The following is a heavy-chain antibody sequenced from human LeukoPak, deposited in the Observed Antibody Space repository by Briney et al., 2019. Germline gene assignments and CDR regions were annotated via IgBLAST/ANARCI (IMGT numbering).Heavy chain of an antibody. Sequence: GASVKVSCKASGYTFTSYDINWVRQATGQGLEWMGWMNPNSGNTGYAQKFQGRVTMTRNTSISTAYIELSSLRSEDTAVYYCARTTRIAAAGTVVDYYFDYWGQGTLVTVSS. CDR3: ARTTRIAAAGTVVDYYFDY. V-gene: IGHV1-8*01. CDR1: GYTFTSYD. CDR2: MNPNSGNT. J-gene: IGHJ4*02. D-gene: IGHD6-13*01.